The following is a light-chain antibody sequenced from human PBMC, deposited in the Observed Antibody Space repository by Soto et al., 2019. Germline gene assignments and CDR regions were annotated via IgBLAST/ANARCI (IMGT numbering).Light chain of an antibody. V-gene: IGKV1-5*01. CDR3: QHMRT. CDR1: QNINNW. Sequence: RVTITCRASQNINNWIAWYQQNPGKAPKFLIYDASTLESGVPSRFSGSGFGTEFSLTISSLQPDDFGSYYCQHMRTFGQGTKVDIK. CDR2: DAS. J-gene: IGKJ1*01.